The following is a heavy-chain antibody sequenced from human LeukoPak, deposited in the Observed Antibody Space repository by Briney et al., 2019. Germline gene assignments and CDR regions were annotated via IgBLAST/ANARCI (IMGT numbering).Heavy chain of an antibody. J-gene: IGHJ5*02. CDR3: ARDHDSSGYYYPIGGWFDP. CDR1: GFTFSSYA. D-gene: IGHD3-22*01. Sequence: GGSLRLSCAASGFTFSSYAMHWVRQAPGKGLEWVALISYDGSNKYYADSVKGRFTISRDNSKNTLYVQMNSLRTEDTAVYYCARDHDSSGYYYPIGGWFDPWGQGTLVTVSS. V-gene: IGHV3-30-3*01. CDR2: ISYDGSNK.